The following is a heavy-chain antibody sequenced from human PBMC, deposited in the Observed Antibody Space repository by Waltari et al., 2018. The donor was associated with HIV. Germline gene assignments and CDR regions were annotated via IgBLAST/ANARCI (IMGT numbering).Heavy chain of an antibody. D-gene: IGHD5-12*01. J-gene: IGHJ2*01. Sequence: EVQLVESGGALVQPGGSLRLYCKGSVFSLRRSWTTWVRQAPGEGLEWVANINQDGSEKYSVDSVKGRFTISRDNTKNSLSLQMNSLRVEDTAVYYCARGLIAANWYFDLWGRGTLVIVSS. CDR1: VFSLRRSW. V-gene: IGHV3-7*01. CDR3: ARGLIAANWYFDL. CDR2: INQDGSEK.